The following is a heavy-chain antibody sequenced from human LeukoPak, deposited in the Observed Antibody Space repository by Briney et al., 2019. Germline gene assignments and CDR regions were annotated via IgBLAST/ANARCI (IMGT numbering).Heavy chain of an antibody. V-gene: IGHV3-30*02. CDR3: AKRKGSGSYAVDY. J-gene: IGHJ4*02. Sequence: GGSLRLSCAASGFTFSSYGMHWVRQAPGKGLEWVAFIRYDGSNEYYADSVKGRFTISRDNSKNTLYLQMNSLRAEDTAVYYCAKRKGSGSYAVDYWGQGTLVTVSS. CDR1: GFTFSSYG. CDR2: IRYDGSNE. D-gene: IGHD3-10*01.